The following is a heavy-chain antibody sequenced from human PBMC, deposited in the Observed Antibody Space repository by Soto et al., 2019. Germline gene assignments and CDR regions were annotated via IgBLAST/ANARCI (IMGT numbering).Heavy chain of an antibody. CDR3: AKRERTIFGVVTLRPVDY. J-gene: IGHJ4*02. CDR1: GFTFSSYA. CDR2: ISGSGGST. Sequence: GGLRLSCAASGFTFSSYAMSWVRQAPGKGLEWVSAISGSGGSTYYADSVKGRFTISRDNSKNTLYLQMNSLRAEDTAVYYCAKRERTIFGVVTLRPVDYWGQGTLLTVSS. V-gene: IGHV3-23*01. D-gene: IGHD3-3*01.